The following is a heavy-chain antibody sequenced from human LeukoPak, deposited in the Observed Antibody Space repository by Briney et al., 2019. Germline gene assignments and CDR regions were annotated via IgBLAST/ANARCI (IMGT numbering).Heavy chain of an antibody. CDR1: GYTFTSYG. V-gene: IGHV1-18*01. CDR2: ISAYNGNT. D-gene: IGHD1-26*01. CDR3: AREGILSQWERYWYFDL. Sequence: ASVKVSCKASGYTFTSYGISWVRQAPGQGLEWMGWISAYNGNTNYAQKLQGRVTMTTDTSTSTAYMELRSLRSDDTAVYYCAREGILSQWERYWYFDLWGRGTLVTVSS. J-gene: IGHJ2*01.